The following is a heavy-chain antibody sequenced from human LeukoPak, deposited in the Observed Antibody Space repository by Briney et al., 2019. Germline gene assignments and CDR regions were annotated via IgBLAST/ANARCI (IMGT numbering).Heavy chain of an antibody. CDR1: GFTFSSYS. CDR3: ARTYSSLRGRFDY. V-gene: IGHV3-21*01. CDR2: ISSSSIYI. D-gene: IGHD6-6*01. J-gene: IGHJ4*02. Sequence: GGSLRLSCAASGFTFSSYSMNWVRQAPGKGLEWVSSISSSSIYIYYADSVKGRFTISRDNAKNSLYLQMNSLRAEDTAVYSGARTYSSLRGRFDYWGQGSLVTVSS.